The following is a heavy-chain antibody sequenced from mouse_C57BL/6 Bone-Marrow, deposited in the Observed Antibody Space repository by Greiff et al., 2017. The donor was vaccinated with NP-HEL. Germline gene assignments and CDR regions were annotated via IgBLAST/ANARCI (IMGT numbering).Heavy chain of an antibody. CDR1: GFTFSDYG. D-gene: IGHD1-1*01. Sequence: EVKLMESGGGLVKPGGSLKLSCAASGFTFSDYGMHWVRQAPEKGLEWVAYISSGSSTIYYADTVKGRFTISRDNAKNTLFLQMTSLRSEETAMYYCARNPYYGSSPYYAMDYWGQGTSVTVSS. CDR3: ARNPYYGSSPYYAMDY. CDR2: ISSGSSTI. J-gene: IGHJ4*01. V-gene: IGHV5-17*01.